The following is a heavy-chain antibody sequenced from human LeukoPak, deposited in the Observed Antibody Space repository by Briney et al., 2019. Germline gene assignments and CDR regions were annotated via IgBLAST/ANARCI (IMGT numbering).Heavy chain of an antibody. CDR3: ARGWELPSTWYYGMDV. CDR2: INPNSGGT. Sequence: ASVKVSCKASGHTFTGYYMHWVRQAPGQGLEWMGWINPNSGGTNYAQKFQGWVTMTRDTSISTAYMELSRLRSDDTAVYYCARGWELPSTWYYGMDVWGQGTTVTVSS. CDR1: GHTFTGYY. J-gene: IGHJ6*02. V-gene: IGHV1-2*04. D-gene: IGHD1-26*01.